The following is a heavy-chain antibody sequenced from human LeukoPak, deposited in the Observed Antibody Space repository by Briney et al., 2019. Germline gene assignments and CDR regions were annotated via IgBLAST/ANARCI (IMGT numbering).Heavy chain of an antibody. J-gene: IGHJ4*02. V-gene: IGHV3-74*01. Sequence: GSLRLSCAASGFTFSSYWMHWVRHTPGKGLVWVSRIKSDGSSTSYADSVKGRFTISRDNAKNTLYLQMNSLRAEDTAVYYCARVPYNWNYDYWGQGTLVTVSS. CDR3: ARVPYNWNYDY. CDR2: IKSDGSST. D-gene: IGHD1-7*01. CDR1: GFTFSSYW.